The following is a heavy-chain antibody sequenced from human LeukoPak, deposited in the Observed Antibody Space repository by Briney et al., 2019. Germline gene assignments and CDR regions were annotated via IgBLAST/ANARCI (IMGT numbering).Heavy chain of an antibody. V-gene: IGHV3-66*01. Sequence: GGSLRLSCAASGFTFSNAWMSWVRQAPGKGLEWVSVIYSGGSTYYADSVKGRFTISRDNSKNTLYLQMNSLRAEDTAVYYCARSKGGFSGYSYFDYWGQGTLVTVSS. CDR3: ARSKGGFSGYSYFDY. CDR1: GFTFSNAW. CDR2: IYSGGST. J-gene: IGHJ4*02. D-gene: IGHD3-22*01.